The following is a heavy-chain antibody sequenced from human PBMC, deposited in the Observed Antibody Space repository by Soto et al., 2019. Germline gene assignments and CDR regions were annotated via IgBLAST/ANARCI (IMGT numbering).Heavy chain of an antibody. CDR2: IYSAGTT. Sequence: EVQLVESGGGLIQPGGSLRLSCVVSGFTVSSANYMSWVRQAPGKGLEWVSVIYSAGTTYYADSVKGRFTISRDNSKNTLYLQMNSLRAEDTAVYYCHGYGYWGQVTLVTVSS. CDR3: HGYGY. V-gene: IGHV3-53*01. J-gene: IGHJ4*02. CDR1: GFTVSSANY. D-gene: IGHD5-12*01.